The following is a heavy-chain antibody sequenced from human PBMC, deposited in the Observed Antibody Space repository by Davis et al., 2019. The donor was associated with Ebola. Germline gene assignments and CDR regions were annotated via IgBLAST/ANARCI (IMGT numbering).Heavy chain of an antibody. Sequence: SVTVSCTASGGSFISHPISWVRQAPRQGLEWMGGIIPIFDTPHCAQKFQGRITITADASTSTAYMELSSLRSEDTATYFCARDFDGGNYYFDYWGPGTPVTVSS. CDR2: IIPIFDTP. CDR3: ARDFDGGNYYFDY. V-gene: IGHV1-69*13. CDR1: GGSFISHP. J-gene: IGHJ4*02. D-gene: IGHD3-9*01.